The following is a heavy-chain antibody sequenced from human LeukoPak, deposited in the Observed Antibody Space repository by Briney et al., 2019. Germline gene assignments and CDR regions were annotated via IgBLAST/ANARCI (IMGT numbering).Heavy chain of an antibody. CDR3: ARGAFDL. V-gene: IGHV4-39*07. CDR2: THYSGST. CDR1: GGSISSSSYY. J-gene: IGHJ2*01. Sequence: SETLSLTCTVSGGSISSSSYYWGWIRQPPGKGLEWIGSTHYSGSTNYNPSLKSRVTISVDTSKNQFSLKLSSVTAADTAVYYCARGAFDLWGRGTLVTVSS.